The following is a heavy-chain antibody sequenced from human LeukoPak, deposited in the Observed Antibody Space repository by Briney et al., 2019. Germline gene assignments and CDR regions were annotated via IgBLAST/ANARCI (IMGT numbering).Heavy chain of an antibody. Sequence: GGSLRLSCAASGFTFSSYSMNWVRQAPGKGLEWVSSISSSSSYIYYADSVKGRFTISRDNAKNSLYLQMNSLRAEDTAVYYCARGDIVVVPAAYNYFDYWGQGTLVTVSS. J-gene: IGHJ4*02. CDR3: ARGDIVVVPAAYNYFDY. D-gene: IGHD2-2*01. CDR1: GFTFSSYS. V-gene: IGHV3-21*01. CDR2: ISSSSSYI.